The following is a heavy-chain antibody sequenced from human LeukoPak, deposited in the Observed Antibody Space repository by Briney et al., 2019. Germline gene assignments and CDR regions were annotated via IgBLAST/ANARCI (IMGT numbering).Heavy chain of an antibody. CDR2: IKSKTDGGTT. CDR3: TTDATGIVVVPAAIHDDAFDI. D-gene: IGHD2-2*02. J-gene: IGHJ3*02. CDR1: GFTFSNAW. Sequence: GGSLRLSRAASGFTFSNAWMSWVRQAPGKGLEWVGRIKSKTDGGTTDYAAPVKGRFTISRDDSKNTLYLQMNSLKTEDTAVYYCTTDATGIVVVPAAIHDDAFDIWGQGTMVTVSS. V-gene: IGHV3-15*01.